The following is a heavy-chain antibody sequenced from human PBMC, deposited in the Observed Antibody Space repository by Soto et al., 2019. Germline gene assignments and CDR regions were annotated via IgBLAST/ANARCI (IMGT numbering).Heavy chain of an antibody. D-gene: IGHD2-2*01. CDR2: IDPSDSYT. V-gene: IGHV5-10-1*01. Sequence: CKGSGYSFTSYWISWVRQMPGKGLEWMGRIDPSDSYTNYSPSFQGHVTISADKSISTAYLQWSSLKASDTAMYYCARRAVYCSSTSCHYYGMDVWGQGTTVTVSS. J-gene: IGHJ6*02. CDR1: GYSFTSYW. CDR3: ARRAVYCSSTSCHYYGMDV.